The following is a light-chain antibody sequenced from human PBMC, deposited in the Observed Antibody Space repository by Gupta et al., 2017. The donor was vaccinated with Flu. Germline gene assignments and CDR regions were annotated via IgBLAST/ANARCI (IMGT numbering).Light chain of an antibody. CDR1: QSVSSSY. V-gene: IGKV3-20*01. J-gene: IGKJ1*01. Sequence: DIVLKQSPGTLSLSPGERATLSCRASQSVSSSYLAWYQQKPGQAPRLLIYGASSRATGIPDRFSGSGSGTDFTLTISRLEPEDFAVYYCQQYGSSSWTFGQGTKVEIK. CDR2: GAS. CDR3: QQYGSSSWT.